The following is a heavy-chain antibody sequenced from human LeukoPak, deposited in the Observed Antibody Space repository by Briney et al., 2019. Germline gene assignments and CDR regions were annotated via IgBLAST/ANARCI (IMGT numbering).Heavy chain of an antibody. J-gene: IGHJ3*01. D-gene: IGHD4-17*01. V-gene: IGHV3-23*01. CDR2: IRDSGGGT. CDR3: ARDPNGDYIGAFDV. Sequence: GGSLRLSCAASGFIFSNYALMWLRQSPGKGLEWVSAIRDSGGGTLYADSVKGRFTITRDNSKNTLYLQMNSLRAEDTAVYYCARDPNGDYIGAFDVWGRGTLVTVSS. CDR1: GFIFSNYA.